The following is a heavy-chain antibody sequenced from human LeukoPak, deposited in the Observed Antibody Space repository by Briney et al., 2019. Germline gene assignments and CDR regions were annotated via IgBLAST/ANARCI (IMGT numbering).Heavy chain of an antibody. CDR3: ARPDYGSGNYYYFEY. CDR1: GYTFTGHY. Sequence: ASVKVSCKASGYTFTGHYIHWVRQAPGQGLEWLGWINPNSGGTNYAQKFQGRVTMTRDTSINTAYMELNRLRLDDTAVYYCARPDYGSGNYYYFEYWGQGTLVTVSS. CDR2: INPNSGGT. D-gene: IGHD3-10*01. J-gene: IGHJ4*02. V-gene: IGHV1-2*02.